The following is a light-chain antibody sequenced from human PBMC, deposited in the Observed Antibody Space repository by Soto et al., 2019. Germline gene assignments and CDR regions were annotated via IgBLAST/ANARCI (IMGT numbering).Light chain of an antibody. CDR1: QSVSNN. CDR3: QQYNNWHPRT. V-gene: IGKV3-15*01. CDR2: AAS. Sequence: EILITQSPATLSVSPGERATLSCRASQSVSNNLAWYQQKPGQAPRLIIYAASSRANGIPARFSGSGSGTEFTLTISSLQSEDFASYYCQQYNNWHPRTFGQGTKVDIK. J-gene: IGKJ1*01.